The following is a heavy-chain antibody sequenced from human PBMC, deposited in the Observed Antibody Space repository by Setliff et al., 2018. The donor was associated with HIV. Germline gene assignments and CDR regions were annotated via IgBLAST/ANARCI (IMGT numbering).Heavy chain of an antibody. D-gene: IGHD5-12*01. CDR3: ARQPRWLQFPRYFDY. Sequence: ASVKVSCKASGYTFTSCGISWVRQAPGQGLEWMGWISAYNGNTNYAQKLQGRVTMTTDTSTSTAYMELRSLRSDDTAVYYCARQPRWLQFPRYFDYWGQGTLVTVSS. J-gene: IGHJ4*02. CDR2: ISAYNGNT. CDR1: GYTFTSCG. V-gene: IGHV1-18*01.